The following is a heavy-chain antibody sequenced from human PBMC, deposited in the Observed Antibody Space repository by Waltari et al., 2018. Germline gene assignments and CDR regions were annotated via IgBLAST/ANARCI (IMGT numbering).Heavy chain of an antibody. J-gene: IGHJ4*02. Sequence: QVQLQESGPGLVKPSETLSLTCAVSGYSISSGYYWGWIRQPPGKGLEWIGSIYHSGSTYYNPSLKSRVTISVDTSKNQFSLKLSSVTAADTAVYYCARHDGSTVTTWVYAESVGCFNYWGQGTLVTVSS. CDR3: ARHDGSTVTTWVYAESVGCFNY. CDR2: IYHSGST. V-gene: IGHV4-38-2*01. CDR1: GYSISSGYY. D-gene: IGHD4-17*01.